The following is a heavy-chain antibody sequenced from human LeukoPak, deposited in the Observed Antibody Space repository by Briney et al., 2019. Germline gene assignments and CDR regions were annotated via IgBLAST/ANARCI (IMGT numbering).Heavy chain of an antibody. Sequence: GESLQISCKGSGFSFTSYWIGWVRQLPGKGLEWMGIIYPGDSDTRYSPSFQGQVTISADKSISTAYLQWSSLKASDTAMYYCARRVFDRNWFDPWGQGTLVTVSS. D-gene: IGHD2-8*01. J-gene: IGHJ5*02. CDR1: GFSFTSYW. V-gene: IGHV5-51*01. CDR3: ARRVFDRNWFDP. CDR2: IYPGDSDT.